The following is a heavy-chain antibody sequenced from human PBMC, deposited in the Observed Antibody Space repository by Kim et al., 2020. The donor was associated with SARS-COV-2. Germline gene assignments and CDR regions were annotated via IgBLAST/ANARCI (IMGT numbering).Heavy chain of an antibody. J-gene: IGHJ4*02. Sequence: KNSQKCQGRVTITRETSASTAYMELSSLRSEDTAVYYCARVQRRDYYFDYWGQGTLVTVSS. V-gene: IGHV1-3*01. CDR3: ARVQRRDYYFDY.